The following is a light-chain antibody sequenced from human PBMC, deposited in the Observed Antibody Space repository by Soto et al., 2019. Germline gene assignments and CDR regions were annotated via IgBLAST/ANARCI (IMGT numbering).Light chain of an antibody. V-gene: IGKV4-1*01. CDR2: WAS. J-gene: IGKJ4*01. CDR3: QQYYSTPLP. CDR1: QSVLYSSNNKNY. Sequence: DIVMSQSPESLAVSLGERATINCKSSQSVLYSSNNKNYLAWYQQKPGQPPKLLIYWASTRESGVPDLFSGSGSGTDFTLTISSLQAEDVAVYYCQQYYSTPLPFGGRTKVDI.